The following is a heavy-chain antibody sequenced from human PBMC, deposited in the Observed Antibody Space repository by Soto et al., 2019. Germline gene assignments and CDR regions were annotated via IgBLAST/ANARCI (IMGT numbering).Heavy chain of an antibody. CDR3: ARDRDDIMTGPIDY. J-gene: IGHJ4*02. CDR2: IYSDRTT. V-gene: IGHV3-66*01. D-gene: IGHD3-9*01. Sequence: GGSLRLSCAASGFTVSSKYMSWVRQAPGKGLEWVSVIYSDRTTYYEESVKGRFTISRDNSKNTLYLQMNNLRADDTAVYYCARDRDDIMTGPIDYWGQGTLVTVSS. CDR1: GFTVSSKY.